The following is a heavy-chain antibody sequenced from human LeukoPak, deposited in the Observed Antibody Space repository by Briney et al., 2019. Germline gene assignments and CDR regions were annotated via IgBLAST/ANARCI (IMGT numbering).Heavy chain of an antibody. D-gene: IGHD3-10*01. CDR2: INPNSGGT. Sequence: GASVKVSCKASGYTFTGYYMHWVRQAPGQGLEWMGWINPNSGGTNYSQKFQGRVTMTRDTSISTAYMGRSRLRSDDTAVYYCERGSSMVRGVNSYYYYMDVWGKGTRVTVSS. V-gene: IGHV1-2*02. J-gene: IGHJ6*03. CDR1: GYTFTGYY. CDR3: ERGSSMVRGVNSYYYYMDV.